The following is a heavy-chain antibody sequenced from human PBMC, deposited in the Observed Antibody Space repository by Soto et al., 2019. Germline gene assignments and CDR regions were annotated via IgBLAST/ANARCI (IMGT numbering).Heavy chain of an antibody. Sequence: EVQLVESGGGLVQPGRSLRLSCAASGFAFDDYAMHWVRQAPGKGLEWVSGITWNSGSIGYADSVKGRFTISRDNAKNSLYLQMNSLRPEDTALYYCAKDHYGLAIYGMDVW. D-gene: IGHD3-10*01. CDR2: ITWNSGSI. CDR1: GFAFDDYA. J-gene: IGHJ6*01. V-gene: IGHV3-9*01. CDR3: AKDHYGLAIYGMDV.